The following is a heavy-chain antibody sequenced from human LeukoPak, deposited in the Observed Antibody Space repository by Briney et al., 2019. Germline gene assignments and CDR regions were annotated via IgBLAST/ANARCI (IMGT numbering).Heavy chain of an antibody. Sequence: PSETLPLTCTVSGGSISSYYWSWIRQPAGKGLEWIGRIYTSGSTNYNPSLKSRVTMAVDTSKNQFSLKLSSVTAADTAVYYCAADVAVAGQRGFDYWGQGTLVTVSS. D-gene: IGHD6-19*01. CDR3: AADVAVAGQRGFDY. CDR1: GGSISSYY. CDR2: IYTSGST. J-gene: IGHJ4*02. V-gene: IGHV4-4*07.